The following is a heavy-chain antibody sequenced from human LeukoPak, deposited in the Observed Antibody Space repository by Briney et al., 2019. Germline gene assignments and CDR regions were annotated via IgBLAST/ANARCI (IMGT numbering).Heavy chain of an antibody. CDR2: IIPIFGTA. D-gene: IGHD3-10*01. J-gene: IGHJ6*03. Sequence: SVKVSCKASGGTFSSYAISWVRQAPGQGLEWMGGIIPIFGTANYAQKFQGRVTITTDESTSTAYMELSSLRSEDTAVYYCARGYGSGSYYSGYYYYMDVWGKGTTVTVSS. V-gene: IGHV1-69*05. CDR1: GGTFSSYA. CDR3: ARGYGSGSYYSGYYYYMDV.